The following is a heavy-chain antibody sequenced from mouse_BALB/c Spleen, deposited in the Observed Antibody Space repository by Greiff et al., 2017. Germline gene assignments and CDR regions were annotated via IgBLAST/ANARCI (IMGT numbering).Heavy chain of an antibody. V-gene: IGHV14-3*02. J-gene: IGHJ3*01. CDR1: GFNIKDTY. CDR2: IDPANGNT. D-gene: IGHD2-4*01. Sequence: EVQLQQSGAELVKPGASVKLSCTASGFNIKDTYMHWVKQRPEQGLEWIGRIDPANGNTKYDPKFQGKATITADTSSNTAYLQLSSLTSEDTAVYYCAEAYDYDGAWFAYWGQGTLVTGSA. CDR3: AEAYDYDGAWFAY.